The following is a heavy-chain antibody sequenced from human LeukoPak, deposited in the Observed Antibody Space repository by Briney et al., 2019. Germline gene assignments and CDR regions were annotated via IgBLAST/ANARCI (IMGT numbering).Heavy chain of an antibody. CDR3: ARDYGDGYKGAFDI. CDR1: GFTFSSYA. Sequence: PGGSLRLSCAASGFTFSSYAMHWVRQAPGKGLEWVAVISYDGSNKYYADSVKGRFTISRDNSKNTLYLQMNSLRAEDTAVYYCARDYGDGYKGAFDIWGQGTMVTVSS. V-gene: IGHV3-30*04. J-gene: IGHJ3*02. CDR2: ISYDGSNK. D-gene: IGHD5-24*01.